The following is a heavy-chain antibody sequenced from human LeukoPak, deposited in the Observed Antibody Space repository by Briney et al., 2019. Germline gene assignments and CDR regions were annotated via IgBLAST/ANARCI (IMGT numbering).Heavy chain of an antibody. Sequence: GRSLRLSCAASGCTFSSYGMHWVRQAPGKGLEWVAVIWYDGSNKYYADSVKGRFTISRDNSKNTLYLQMNSLRAEDTAVYYCARDVTMVRGDPFDYWGQGTLVTVSS. J-gene: IGHJ4*02. CDR1: GCTFSSYG. D-gene: IGHD3-10*01. V-gene: IGHV3-33*01. CDR2: IWYDGSNK. CDR3: ARDVTMVRGDPFDY.